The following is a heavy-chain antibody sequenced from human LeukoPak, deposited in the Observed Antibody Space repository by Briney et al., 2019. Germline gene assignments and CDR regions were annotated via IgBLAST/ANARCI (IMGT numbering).Heavy chain of an antibody. J-gene: IGHJ6*04. V-gene: IGHV3-21*01. D-gene: IGHD3-10*01. CDR1: GFTFSSYS. CDR3: ARLRGGYYGSGEYYYYYGMDV. Sequence: GGSLRLSCAASGFTFSSYSMNWVRQAPGKGLEWVSSISSSSSYIYYAASVKGRFTISRDNAKNSLYLQMNSLRAEDTAVYYCARLRGGYYGSGEYYYYYGMDVWGKGTTVTVSS. CDR2: ISSSSSYI.